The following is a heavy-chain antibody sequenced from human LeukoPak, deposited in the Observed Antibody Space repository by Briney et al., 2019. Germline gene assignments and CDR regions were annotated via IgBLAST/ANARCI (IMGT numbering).Heavy chain of an antibody. V-gene: IGHV4-4*07. J-gene: IGHJ4*02. CDR1: GASISIYY. CDR2: IYGSESI. Sequence: SETLSLTCTVSGASISIYYCSWIRQPAGKGLEWIGCIYGSESINYNPSLKSRVTMSVDTSKNQFSLKLSSVTAADTAVYYCARVNSGWYGRLDYWGPGTLVTVSS. D-gene: IGHD6-19*01. CDR3: ARVNSGWYGRLDY.